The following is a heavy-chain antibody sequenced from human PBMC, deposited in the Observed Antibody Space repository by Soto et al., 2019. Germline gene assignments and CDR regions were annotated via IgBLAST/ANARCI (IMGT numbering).Heavy chain of an antibody. V-gene: IGHV1-69*01. CDR2: FIPIFGTA. Sequence: QVQLEQSGAEMKKPGSSVKVSCKASRDTFSSSGFSWVRRAPGQGLEWMGGFIPIFGTANYAPNFQGRVSITADESTGMVYMDVSSLRSDDTAVYYCARSGYSYGPIIYWGQGTLVSVSS. D-gene: IGHD5-18*01. CDR3: ARSGYSYGPIIY. CDR1: RDTFSSSG. J-gene: IGHJ4*02.